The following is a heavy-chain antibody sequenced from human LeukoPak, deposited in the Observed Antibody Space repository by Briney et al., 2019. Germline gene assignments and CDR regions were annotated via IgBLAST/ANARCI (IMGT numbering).Heavy chain of an antibody. D-gene: IGHD3-10*01. J-gene: IGHJ4*02. CDR1: GFTFSRYG. V-gene: IGHV3-21*01. CDR3: ARISTMVRGPTDY. Sequence: PGGSLRLSCAASGFTFSRYGMNWVRQAPGKGLEWVSSISSSGNRTYYADSVKGRFTISRDNAKNSLYLQMNSLRAEDTAVYYCARISTMVRGPTDYWGQGTLVTVSS. CDR2: ISSSGNRT.